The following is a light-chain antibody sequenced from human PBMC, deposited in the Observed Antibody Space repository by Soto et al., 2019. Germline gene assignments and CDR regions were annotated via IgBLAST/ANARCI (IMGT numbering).Light chain of an antibody. Sequence: DIQMTQSPSTLSASVGDRVTITCRASQSISSWLAWYQQKPGKAPNLLVYKASSLESGVPSRFSGSGSGTEFTLTISSLQPDEFATYYCQHSNTYSWTFGHGTKVEIK. J-gene: IGKJ1*01. CDR3: QHSNTYSWT. V-gene: IGKV1-5*03. CDR2: KAS. CDR1: QSISSW.